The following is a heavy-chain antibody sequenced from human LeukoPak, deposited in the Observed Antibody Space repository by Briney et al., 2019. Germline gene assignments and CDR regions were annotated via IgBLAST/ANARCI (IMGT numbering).Heavy chain of an antibody. CDR2: ISYDGSNK. Sequence: GRSLRLSCAASGFSSSSDGMRWVRQAPGKGLGWGAVISYDGSNKYYADSVKGRVTISRDKSKNTLYLQMNSLRAEDTAVYYCAAHTSAGTWAFDIWGQGTMVTVSS. V-gene: IGHV3-30*03. D-gene: IGHD6-13*01. J-gene: IGHJ3*02. CDR3: AAHTSAGTWAFDI. CDR1: GFSSSSDG.